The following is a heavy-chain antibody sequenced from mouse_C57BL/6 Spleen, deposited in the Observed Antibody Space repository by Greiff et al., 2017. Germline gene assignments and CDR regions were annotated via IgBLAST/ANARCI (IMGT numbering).Heavy chain of an antibody. CDR1: GFTFSDYY. Sequence: EVKLVESEGGLVQPGSSMKLSCTASGFTFSDYYMAWVRQVPEKGLEWVANINYDGSSTYYLDSLKSRFIISRDNAKNILYLQMSSLKSEDTATYYCARDLTDYYAMDYWGQGTSVTVSS. CDR3: ARDLTDYYAMDY. J-gene: IGHJ4*01. V-gene: IGHV5-16*01. D-gene: IGHD2-13*01. CDR2: INYDGSST.